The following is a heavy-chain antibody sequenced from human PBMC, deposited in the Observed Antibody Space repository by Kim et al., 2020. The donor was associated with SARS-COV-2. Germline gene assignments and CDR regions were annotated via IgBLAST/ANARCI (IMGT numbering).Heavy chain of an antibody. CDR2: IYYSGST. CDR1: GGSISSYY. CDR3: ARATYYGSGSYYFAFDI. J-gene: IGHJ3*02. V-gene: IGHV4-59*13. D-gene: IGHD3-10*01. Sequence: SETLSLTCTVSGGSISSYYWSWIRQSPGKGLELIGYIYYSGSTNYNPSLKSRVTISVDTSKNQFSLKLSSVTAADTAVYYCARATYYGSGSYYFAFDIWG.